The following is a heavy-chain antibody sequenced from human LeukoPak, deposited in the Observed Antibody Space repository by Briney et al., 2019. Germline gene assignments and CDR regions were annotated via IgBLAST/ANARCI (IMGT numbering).Heavy chain of an antibody. V-gene: IGHV3-30*18. CDR2: ISYDGSNK. J-gene: IGHJ4*02. CDR1: GFTFSSYG. CDR3: AKDWGGYSGSYKSDY. D-gene: IGHD1-26*01. Sequence: GGSLRLSCAASGFTFSSYGMHLVRQAPGKGLEWVAVISYDGSNKYYADSVKGRFTISRDNSKNTLYLQMNSLRAEDTAVYYCAKDWGGYSGSYKSDYWGQGTLVTVSS.